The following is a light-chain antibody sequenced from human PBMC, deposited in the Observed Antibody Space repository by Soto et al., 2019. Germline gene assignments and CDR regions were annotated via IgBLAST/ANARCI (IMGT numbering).Light chain of an antibody. CDR3: TSSTSGSLYV. CDR1: SSDVGGYNY. Sequence: QSALTQAASVSGSPGQLITISCTGTSSDVGGYNYVSWYQQFPGKVPKLLIYNVSNRPSGVPNRFSGSKSGNTASLTISGLQAEDEADYFCTSSTSGSLYVFATGTKVTVL. V-gene: IGLV2-14*01. J-gene: IGLJ1*01. CDR2: NVS.